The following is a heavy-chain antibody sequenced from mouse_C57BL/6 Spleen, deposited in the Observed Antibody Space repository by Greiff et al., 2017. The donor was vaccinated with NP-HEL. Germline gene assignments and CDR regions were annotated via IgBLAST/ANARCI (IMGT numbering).Heavy chain of an antibody. J-gene: IGHJ1*03. V-gene: IGHV7-3*01. CDR2: IRNKANGYTT. CDR3: ARYYYGSSYDYWYFDV. Sequence: EVKLQESGGGLVQPGGSLSLSCAASGFTFTDYYMSWVRQPPGKALEWLGFIRNKANGYTTEYSASVKGRFTISRDNSQSILYLQMNALRAEDSATYYCARYYYGSSYDYWYFDVWGTGTTVTVSS. CDR1: GFTFTDYY. D-gene: IGHD1-1*01.